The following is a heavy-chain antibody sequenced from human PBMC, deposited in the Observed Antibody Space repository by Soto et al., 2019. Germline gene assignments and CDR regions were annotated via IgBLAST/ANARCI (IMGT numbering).Heavy chain of an antibody. CDR3: AREDDGGDRDYYGLDV. CDR2: IHYSGSI. J-gene: IGHJ6*02. V-gene: IGHV4-30-4*08. Sequence: QVQLQQSGPGLVKPSQTLSLTCTVSGGPISYEYYHWTWIRQSPGKGLEWIGYIHYSGSIIYNPSFKSRVTISVDTSKNQFSLQLSSVTAADTAVYFCAREDDGGDRDYYGLDVWGQGTTVTVSS. CDR1: GGPISYEYYH. D-gene: IGHD2-21*02.